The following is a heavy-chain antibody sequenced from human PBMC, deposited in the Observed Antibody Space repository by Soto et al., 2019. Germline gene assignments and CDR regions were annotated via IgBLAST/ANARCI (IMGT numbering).Heavy chain of an antibody. CDR3: AKGADTFGDTPRYYYGMDV. V-gene: IGHV3-30*18. J-gene: IGHJ6*02. Sequence: GGSLRLSCAASGFTFSSYGMHWVRQAPGKGLEWVAVISYDGSNKYYADSVKGRFTISRDNSKNTLYLQMNSLRAEDTAVYYCAKGADTFGDTPRYYYGMDVWGQGTTVTVSS. CDR2: ISYDGSNK. D-gene: IGHD3-16*01. CDR1: GFTFSSYG.